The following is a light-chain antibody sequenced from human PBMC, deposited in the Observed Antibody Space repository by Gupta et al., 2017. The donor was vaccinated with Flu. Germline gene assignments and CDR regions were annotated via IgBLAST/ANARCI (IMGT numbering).Light chain of an antibody. CDR3: LQDRTYPRF. V-gene: IGKV1-6*01. Sequence: AIQMTQSPSSLSASVGDRVTITCRASEDIRNELAWYQQKRGKPPKALIYVASSVASGVPSRFSGSGLGTDFSLTIRIRHPEESATYYCLQDRTYPRFFGPRTRVDVK. CDR1: EDIRNE. CDR2: VAS. J-gene: IGKJ3*01.